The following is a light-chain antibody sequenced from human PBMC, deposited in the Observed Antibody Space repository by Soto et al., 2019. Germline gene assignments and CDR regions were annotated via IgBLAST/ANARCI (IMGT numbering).Light chain of an antibody. CDR1: HSVNSN. CDR3: QQYNNWWT. J-gene: IGKJ1*01. Sequence: EIVMTQSPATLSVSPGERATLSCRARHSVNSNLAWYQQRPGQAPRLLISGASTRATGVPARFSGSGSETEFTLTISSLQSEDFAVYYCQQYNNWWTFGQGTKVEIK. CDR2: GAS. V-gene: IGKV3-15*01.